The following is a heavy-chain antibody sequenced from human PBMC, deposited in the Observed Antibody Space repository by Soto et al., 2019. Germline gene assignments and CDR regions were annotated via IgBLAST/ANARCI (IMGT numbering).Heavy chain of an antibody. J-gene: IGHJ5*01. V-gene: IGHV1-69*06. CDR3: ARGAPDSSNWRYGLQTFDS. Sequence: QVQLVQSGAEVKKPGSSVKVSCMASGGTFSNYAISWVRQAPGQGLEWMGGIIPIFDTANYAQKFQDRVTIIAEKSTYTVYLQVSSLRSEDTAVYYCARGAPDSSNWRYGLQTFDSWGQGALVTVSS. CDR1: GGTFSNYA. CDR2: IIPIFDTA. D-gene: IGHD4-4*01.